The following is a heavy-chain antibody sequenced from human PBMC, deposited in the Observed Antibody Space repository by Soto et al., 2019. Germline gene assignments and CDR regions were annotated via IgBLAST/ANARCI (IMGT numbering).Heavy chain of an antibody. D-gene: IGHD1-1*01. CDR3: ARQELVQLERLTAAFDI. V-gene: IGHV5-51*01. CDR1: GYSFTSYW. J-gene: IGHJ3*02. Sequence: GESLKISCKGSGYSFTSYWIGWVRQMPGKGLEWMGIIYPGDSDTRYSPSFQGQVTISADKSISTAYLQWSSLKASDTAMYYCARQELVQLERLTAAFDIWGQGTMVTVSS. CDR2: IYPGDSDT.